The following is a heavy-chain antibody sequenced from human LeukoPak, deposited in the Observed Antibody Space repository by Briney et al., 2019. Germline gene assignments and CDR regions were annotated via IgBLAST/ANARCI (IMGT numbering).Heavy chain of an antibody. CDR1: GGSFSGYY. CDR3: ARQRGYNYGDPKSDAFDI. V-gene: IGHV4-34*01. CDR2: INHSGST. D-gene: IGHD5-18*01. Sequence: PSETLSLTCAVYGGSFSGYYWSWIRQPPGKGLEWIGEINHSGSTNYNPSLKSRVTISVDTSKNQFSLKLSSVTAADTAVYYCARQRGYNYGDPKSDAFDIWGQGTMVTVSS. J-gene: IGHJ3*02.